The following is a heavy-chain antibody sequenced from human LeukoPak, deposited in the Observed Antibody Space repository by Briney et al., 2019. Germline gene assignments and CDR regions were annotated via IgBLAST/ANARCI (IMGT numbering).Heavy chain of an antibody. V-gene: IGHV3-23*01. CDR3: ASPLTPRMVRGKVFDY. Sequence: PGGSLRLSCAASGFTFSSYAMSWVRQAPGKGLEWVSAISGSGGSTYYADSVKGRFTISRDNSKNTLYLQMNSLRAEDTAVCYCASPLTPRMVRGKVFDYWGQGTLVTVSS. CDR2: ISGSGGST. J-gene: IGHJ4*02. CDR1: GFTFSSYA. D-gene: IGHD3-10*01.